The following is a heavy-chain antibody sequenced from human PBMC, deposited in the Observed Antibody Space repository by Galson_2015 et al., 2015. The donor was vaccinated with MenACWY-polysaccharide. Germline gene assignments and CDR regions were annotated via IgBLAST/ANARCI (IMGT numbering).Heavy chain of an antibody. CDR1: GIRFSGSG. Sequence: SLRLSCAASGIRFSGSGMHWVRQAPGKGLEWVAVIQYDGTNKVYADSVKGRFTISRDNSRNTLYLEMNSLRAEDTAVYYCAREGTRTCSPPLNPWGQGQWSPSLQ. D-gene: IGHD3-10*02. V-gene: IGHV3-33*01. CDR2: IQYDGTNK. J-gene: IGHJ3*01. CDR3: AREGTRTCSPPLNP.